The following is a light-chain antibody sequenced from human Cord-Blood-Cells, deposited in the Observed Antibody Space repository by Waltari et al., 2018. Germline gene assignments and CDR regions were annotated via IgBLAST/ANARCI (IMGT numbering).Light chain of an antibody. J-gene: IGKJ1*01. CDR1: QSISSW. Sequence: DIQMTQSPSTLSASVGDRVTITCRASQSISSWLAWYQQKPGKAPKLLIYDASSLESGVSSRFSGSGSGTEFTLTISSLQPDDFATYYCQQYNSYPGTFGQGTKVEIK. V-gene: IGKV1-5*01. CDR3: QQYNSYPGT. CDR2: DAS.